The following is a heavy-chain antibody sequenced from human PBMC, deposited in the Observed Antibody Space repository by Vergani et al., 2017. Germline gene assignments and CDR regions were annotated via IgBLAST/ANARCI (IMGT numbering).Heavy chain of an antibody. CDR3: ARGVPRGGGSTRYYFDY. Sequence: QVQLVQSWAEVKKPGASVKVSCKASGYTFTGYYMHWVRQAPGQGLEWMGWINPNSGGTNYAQKFQGRVTMTRDTSISTAYMELSRLRSDDTAVYYCARGVPRGGGSTRYYFDYWGQGTLVTVAS. V-gene: IGHV1-2*02. J-gene: IGHJ4*02. D-gene: IGHD2-15*01. CDR1: GYTFTGYY. CDR2: INPNSGGT.